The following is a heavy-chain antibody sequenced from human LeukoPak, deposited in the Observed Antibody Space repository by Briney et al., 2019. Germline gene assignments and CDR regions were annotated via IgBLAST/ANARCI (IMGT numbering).Heavy chain of an antibody. Sequence: GGSLRLSCAASGFTFSRFVMHWVRQAPGKGLEWVAFLRYDGSDKEYAESVKGRFIISRDNSKNTLYVQMDSLRIEDTGVYFCARDFSYGVKGAFEYWGQGTLVTVSS. CDR1: GFTFSRFV. CDR3: ARDFSYGVKGAFEY. CDR2: LRYDGSDK. D-gene: IGHD3-10*01. J-gene: IGHJ4*02. V-gene: IGHV3-30*02.